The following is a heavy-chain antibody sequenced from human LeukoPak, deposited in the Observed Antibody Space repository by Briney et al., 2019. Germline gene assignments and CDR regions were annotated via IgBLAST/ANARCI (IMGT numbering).Heavy chain of an antibody. V-gene: IGHV3-21*01. CDR3: ARDDLGDYGYFDY. Sequence: GGSLRLSCAASGFTFNTYNMNWVRQAPGKGLEWVSSISSSSSYIYYADSVKGRFTISRDNAKNSLYLQMNSLRAEDTAVYYCARDDLGDYGYFDYWGQGTLVTVSS. D-gene: IGHD4-17*01. CDR2: ISSSSSYI. CDR1: GFTFNTYN. J-gene: IGHJ4*02.